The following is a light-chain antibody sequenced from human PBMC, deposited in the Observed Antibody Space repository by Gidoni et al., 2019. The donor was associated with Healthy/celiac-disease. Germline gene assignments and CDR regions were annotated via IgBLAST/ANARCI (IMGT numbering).Light chain of an antibody. J-gene: IGKJ1*01. CDR1: QSISSW. CDR3: QQYNXXXXT. CDR2: KAS. V-gene: IGKV1-5*03. Sequence: DIQMTQSPSTLSASVGDKVTITCRASQSISSWLAWYQQKPGKAPKLLIYKASSLESGVPSRFSGXGXGTEFTLTISSLQPDDFATYYCQQYNXXXXTFGQGTKVEXX.